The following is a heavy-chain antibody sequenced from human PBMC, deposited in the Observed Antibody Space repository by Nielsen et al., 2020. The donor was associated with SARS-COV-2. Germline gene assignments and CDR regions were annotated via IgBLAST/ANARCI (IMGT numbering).Heavy chain of an antibody. CDR2: IYYSGST. J-gene: IGHJ3*02. V-gene: IGHV4-39*01. CDR3: TRPRNLAFDI. CDR1: GGSISSSSYY. Sequence: GSLRLSCTVSGGSISSSSYYWGWIRQPPGKGLEWIGSIYYSGSTYYNPSLKSRVTILVDTSKNQFSLKVTSVTAADTAVYYCTRPRNLAFDIWGQGTMVTVSS. D-gene: IGHD1-14*01.